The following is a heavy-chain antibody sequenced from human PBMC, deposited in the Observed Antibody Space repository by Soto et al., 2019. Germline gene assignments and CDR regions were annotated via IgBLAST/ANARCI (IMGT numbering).Heavy chain of an antibody. V-gene: IGHV1-18*01. J-gene: IGHJ4*02. Sequence: QVQLVQSGAEVKKPGASVKVSCKASGYTFTSYVSWVRQAPGQGLEWMGWISANNGNTNYAQKLQGRVTMTTDTSTSTAYMELRSLRSDDTAVYYCARDRGSYALDYWGQGTLLTVSS. CDR2: ISANNGNT. CDR1: GYTFTSY. D-gene: IGHD1-26*01. CDR3: ARDRGSYALDY.